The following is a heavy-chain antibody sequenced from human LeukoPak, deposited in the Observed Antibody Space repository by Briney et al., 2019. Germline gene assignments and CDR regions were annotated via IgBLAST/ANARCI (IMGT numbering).Heavy chain of an antibody. CDR2: IYTSGST. CDR1: GGSISSYY. D-gene: IGHD6-13*01. CDR3: ATTSSAAGKLYYYYYMDV. V-gene: IGHV4-4*07. Sequence: SETLSLTCTVSGGSISSYYWSWIRQPAGKGLEWIGRIYTSGSTNYNPSLKSRVTMSVDTSKNQFSLKLSSVTAADTAVYYCATTSSAAGKLYYYYYMDVWGKGTTVTVSS. J-gene: IGHJ6*03.